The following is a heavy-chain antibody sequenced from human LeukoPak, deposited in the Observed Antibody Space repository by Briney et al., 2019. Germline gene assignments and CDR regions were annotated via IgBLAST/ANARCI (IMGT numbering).Heavy chain of an antibody. CDR3: ASLKEWLLLGGFDY. CDR1: GFTFRTSA. V-gene: IGHV3-30*03. Sequence: GGSLRLSCAASGFTFRTSALYWVRQAPGKGLEWVSAISYDERDVYYADSVKGRFAISRDNSKDILYLQMNGPRLEDTAIYYCASLKEWLLLGGFDYWGRGALVTVSS. D-gene: IGHD3-22*01. CDR2: ISYDERDV. J-gene: IGHJ4*02.